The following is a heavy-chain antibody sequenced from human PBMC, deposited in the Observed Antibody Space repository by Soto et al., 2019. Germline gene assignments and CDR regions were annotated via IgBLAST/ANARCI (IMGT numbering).Heavy chain of an antibody. CDR2: IYYSGST. J-gene: IGHJ5*02. CDR3: ARGGITIFGVFNWFDP. V-gene: IGHV4-61*01. D-gene: IGHD3-3*01. Sequence: QVQLQESGPGLVKPSETLSLACNVSGGSVSSGSYYWSWIRQPPGKGLEWIGYIYYSGSTNYNPSLKSRVTISVDTSKNQCSLKLRSVTAADTAVYYCARGGITIFGVFNWFDPWGQGTLVTVSS. CDR1: GGSVSSGSYY.